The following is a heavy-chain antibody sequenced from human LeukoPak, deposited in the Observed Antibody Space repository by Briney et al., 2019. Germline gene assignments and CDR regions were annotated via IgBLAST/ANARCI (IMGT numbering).Heavy chain of an antibody. J-gene: IGHJ4*02. CDR3: ARDQYDTWSRRGNFDS. D-gene: IGHD3-3*01. V-gene: IGHV3-7*03. Sequence: GGSLRLSSAASGFIFSKNWMSWVRQAPGKGLEWVANIKLDGSEKNYVDSVKGRFTISRDNTKNSLYLQMNSLRVEDTAVFYCARDQYDTWSRRGNFDSWGQGTLVIVSS. CDR1: GFIFSKNW. CDR2: IKLDGSEK.